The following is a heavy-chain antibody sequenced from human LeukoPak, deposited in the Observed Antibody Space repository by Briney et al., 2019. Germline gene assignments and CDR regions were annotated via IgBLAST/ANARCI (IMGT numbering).Heavy chain of an antibody. Sequence: GRSLRLSCAASGFTFSSYAMHWVRQAPGKGLEWVAVISYDGSNKYYADSVKGRFTISRDNSKNTLYLQMNSLRAEDTAVYYCARDPRALWPLTVPHYWGQGTLVTVSS. V-gene: IGHV3-30-3*01. CDR1: GFTFSSYA. J-gene: IGHJ4*02. CDR2: ISYDGSNK. D-gene: IGHD3-10*01. CDR3: ARDPRALWPLTVPHY.